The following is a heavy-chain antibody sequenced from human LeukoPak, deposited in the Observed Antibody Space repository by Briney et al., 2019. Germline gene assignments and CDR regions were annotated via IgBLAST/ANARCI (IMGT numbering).Heavy chain of an antibody. J-gene: IGHJ4*02. CDR3: ARDPVDGGNSGLDY. CDR1: GFTFSNYW. CDR2: IKQDGSEK. Sequence: GGSLRLSCAASGFTFSNYWMSWVRQAPGKGLEWVANIKQDGSEKYYVDSVKGRFTISRDNAKNSLYLQMNSLRAEDTAVYYCARDPVDGGNSGLDYWGQGTLVTVSS. V-gene: IGHV3-7*01. D-gene: IGHD4-23*01.